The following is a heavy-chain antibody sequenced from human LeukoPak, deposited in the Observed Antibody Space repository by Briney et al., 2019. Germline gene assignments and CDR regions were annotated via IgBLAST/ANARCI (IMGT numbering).Heavy chain of an antibody. CDR3: ARFKRLWFGELNYYYYGMGV. Sequence: GGSLRLSCAASGFTFSSYEMNWVRQAPGKGLEWVSYISSSGSTIYYADSVKGRFTISRDNAKNSLYLQMNSLRAEDTAVYYCARFKRLWFGELNYYYYGMGVWGQGTTVTVSS. V-gene: IGHV3-48*03. CDR1: GFTFSSYE. D-gene: IGHD3-10*01. CDR2: ISSSGSTI. J-gene: IGHJ6*02.